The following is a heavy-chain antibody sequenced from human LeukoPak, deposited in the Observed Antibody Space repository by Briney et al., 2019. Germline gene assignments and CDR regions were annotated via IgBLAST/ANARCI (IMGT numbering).Heavy chain of an antibody. CDR1: GGSISSNSYY. CDR3: ARGGYYDSSGPFDY. CDR2: IYTSGST. Sequence: PSETLSLTCTVSGGSISSNSYYWSWIRQPAGKGLEWIGRIYTSGSTNYNPSLKSRVTISVDTSKNQFSLKLSSVTAADTAVYYCARGGYYDSSGPFDYWGQGTLVTVPS. J-gene: IGHJ4*02. D-gene: IGHD3-22*01. V-gene: IGHV4-61*02.